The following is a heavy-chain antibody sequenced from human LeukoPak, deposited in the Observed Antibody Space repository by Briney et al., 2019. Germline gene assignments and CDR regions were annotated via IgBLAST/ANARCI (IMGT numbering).Heavy chain of an antibody. CDR2: ISDSGGST. Sequence: GGSLRLSCAASGFTFSSYSMSWVRQAPGEGLEWVSAISDSGGSTYYTDSVKGRFTISRDNSKNTLYLQMNSLRAEDTAVYYCASILLWYVYDYWGQGTLVTVSS. D-gene: IGHD3-10*01. V-gene: IGHV3-23*01. CDR1: GFTFSSYS. J-gene: IGHJ4*02. CDR3: ASILLWYVYDY.